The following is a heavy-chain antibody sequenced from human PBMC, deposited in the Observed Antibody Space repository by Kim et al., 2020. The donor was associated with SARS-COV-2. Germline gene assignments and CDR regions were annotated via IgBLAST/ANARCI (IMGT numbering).Heavy chain of an antibody. V-gene: IGHV1-69*13. CDR2: IIPIFGTA. CDR1: GGTFSSYA. Sequence: SVKVSCKASGGTFSSYAISWVRQAPGQGLEWMGGIIPIFGTANYAQKFQGRVTITADESTSTAYMELSSLRSEDTAVYYCARDTGGDWSLYYGMDVWGQGTTVTVSS. CDR3: ARDTGGDWSLYYGMDV. J-gene: IGHJ6*02. D-gene: IGHD2-21*02.